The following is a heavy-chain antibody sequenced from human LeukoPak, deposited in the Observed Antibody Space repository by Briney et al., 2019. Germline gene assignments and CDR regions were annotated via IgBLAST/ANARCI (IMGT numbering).Heavy chain of an antibody. CDR1: GYSFTDYF. CDR2: INLLTGGA. Sequence: SVKVSCKSSGYSFTDYFLHWVRQAPGQGLEWMGCINLLTGGAHYAQKFQGWVSLTRDTSIDTAFMELSSLRSDATAIYYCARLPNWSNAFDIWGQGTMVTVSS. V-gene: IGHV1-2*04. D-gene: IGHD7-27*01. CDR3: ARLPNWSNAFDI. J-gene: IGHJ3*02.